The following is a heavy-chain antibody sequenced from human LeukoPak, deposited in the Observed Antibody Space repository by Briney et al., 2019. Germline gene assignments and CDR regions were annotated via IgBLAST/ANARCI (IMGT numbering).Heavy chain of an antibody. Sequence: SVKVSCKASGYTFTNYGISWVRQAPGQWREWMGRIIPIFGTANYAQKFQGRVTITTDESTSTAYMELSSLRSEDTAVYYCAKDSHDAFDIWGQGTMVTVSS. J-gene: IGHJ3*02. CDR3: AKDSHDAFDI. V-gene: IGHV1-69*05. D-gene: IGHD5-18*01. CDR2: IIPIFGTA. CDR1: GYTFTNYG.